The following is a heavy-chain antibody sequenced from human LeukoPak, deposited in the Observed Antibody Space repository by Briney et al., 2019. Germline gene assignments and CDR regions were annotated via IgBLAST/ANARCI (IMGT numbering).Heavy chain of an antibody. J-gene: IGHJ4*02. CDR3: ARAIAARYYFDY. Sequence: GASVKISCKASGYSFTSFGISWVRQAPGQGLEWLGWINTNTGNPTYGQGFTGRFVFSMDTSVSTAYLQISSLKAEDTAVYYCARAIAARYYFDYWGQGTLVTVSS. V-gene: IGHV7-4-1*02. CDR2: INTNTGNP. CDR1: GYSFTSFG. D-gene: IGHD6-6*01.